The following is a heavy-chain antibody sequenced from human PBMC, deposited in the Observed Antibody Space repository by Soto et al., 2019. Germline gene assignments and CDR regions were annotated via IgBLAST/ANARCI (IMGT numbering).Heavy chain of an antibody. Sequence: SETLSLTCTVSGGSISSYYWSWIRQPPGKGLEWIGYIYYSGSTNYNPSLKSRVTISVDTSKNQFSLKLSSVTAADTAVYYCATDGSGTKLTRSVFDDWGQGTLVTVSS. V-gene: IGHV4-59*08. CDR1: GGSISSYY. CDR2: IYYSGST. J-gene: IGHJ4*02. D-gene: IGHD3-10*01. CDR3: ATDGSGTKLTRSVFDD.